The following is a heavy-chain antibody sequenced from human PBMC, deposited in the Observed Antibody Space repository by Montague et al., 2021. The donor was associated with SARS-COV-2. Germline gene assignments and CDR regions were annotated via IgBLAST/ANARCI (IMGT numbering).Heavy chain of an antibody. CDR1: GGSISSYF. J-gene: IGHJ3*02. D-gene: IGHD3-3*01. CDR2: IYFRRRT. CDR3: ARVRGITIFGVFIISAFDI. Sequence: SETLSLTCTVSGGSISSYFWSWIWPPLANVLEWIGYIYFRRRTNNNPPLKSRVTISVDTSKNQFSLTLSSVTAADTAVYYCARVRGITIFGVFIISAFDIWGQGTMVTVSS. V-gene: IGHV4-59*01.